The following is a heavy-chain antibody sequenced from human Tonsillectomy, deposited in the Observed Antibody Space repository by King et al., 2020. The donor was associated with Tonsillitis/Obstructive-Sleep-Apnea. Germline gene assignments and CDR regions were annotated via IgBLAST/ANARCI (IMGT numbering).Heavy chain of an antibody. Sequence: LQLQESGPGLVKPSETLSLTCTVSGGSISSSSYYWGWIRQPPGKGLEWIGSIYYSGSTYYNPSLKSRVTISVDTSKNQFSLKLSSVTAADTAEYYCARFMEWLFTQQTDDYWGQGTLVTVSS. CDR2: IYYSGST. J-gene: IGHJ4*02. CDR1: GGSISSSSYY. CDR3: ARFMEWLFTQQTDDY. D-gene: IGHD3-3*01. V-gene: IGHV4-39*01.